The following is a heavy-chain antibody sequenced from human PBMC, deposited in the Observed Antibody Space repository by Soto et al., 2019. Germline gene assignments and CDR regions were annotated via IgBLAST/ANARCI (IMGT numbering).Heavy chain of an antibody. CDR3: ARDSSIVGATDYYYGMDV. D-gene: IGHD1-26*01. J-gene: IGHJ6*02. V-gene: IGHV3-53*01. CDR2: IYSGGST. Sequence: GGSLRLSCAASGFTVSSNYMSWVRQAPGKGLERVTVIYSGGSTYYADSVKGRFTISRDNSKNTLYLQMNSLRAEDTAVYYCARDSSIVGATDYYYGMDVWGQGTTVTVSS. CDR1: GFTVSSNY.